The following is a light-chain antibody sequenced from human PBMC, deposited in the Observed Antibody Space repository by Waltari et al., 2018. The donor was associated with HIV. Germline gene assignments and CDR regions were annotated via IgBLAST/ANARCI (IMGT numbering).Light chain of an antibody. CDR1: QSVATY. CDR2: DSS. Sequence: EIVLTQSPGTLSLSPGERATLPCRASQSVATYLAWYQQKPGQAPRLLIYDSSNRAAGIPARFSGSGSGTDFTLTISSLEPEDFAVYYCHQRSTWPPTFGQGTKV. CDR3: HQRSTWPPT. J-gene: IGKJ2*01. V-gene: IGKV3-11*01.